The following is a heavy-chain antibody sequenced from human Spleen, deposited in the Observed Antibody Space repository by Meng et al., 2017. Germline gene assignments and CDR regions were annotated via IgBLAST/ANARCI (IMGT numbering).Heavy chain of an antibody. CDR3: SRWAGGREYLDY. V-gene: IGHV4-39*01. D-gene: IGHD5-24*01. Sequence: QLQLQESGPGLVNPSEPLSLTCTGSGDSISSSTYCWGWIRQPPGKGLEWIGCAYYSGSTYYDPSLKSRVAVSVDTSKNQFSLILSSVTAADTAVYYCSRWAGGREYLDYWGQGTLVTVSS. CDR1: GDSISSSTYC. J-gene: IGHJ4*02. CDR2: AYYSGST.